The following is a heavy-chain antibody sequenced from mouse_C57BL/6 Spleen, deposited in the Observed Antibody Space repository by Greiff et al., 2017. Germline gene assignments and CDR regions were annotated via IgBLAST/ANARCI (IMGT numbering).Heavy chain of an antibody. V-gene: IGHV1-80*01. CDR1: GYAFSSYW. D-gene: IGHD1-1*01. CDR2: IYPGDGDT. Sequence: QVQLQQSGAELVKPGASVKISCKASGYAFSSYWMNWVKQRPGKGLGWIGQIYPGDGDTNYNGKFKGKATLTADKSSSTAYMQLSSLTSEDSAVYFCARSFYYGSSQYYFDYWGQGTTLTVSS. CDR3: ARSFYYGSSQYYFDY. J-gene: IGHJ2*01.